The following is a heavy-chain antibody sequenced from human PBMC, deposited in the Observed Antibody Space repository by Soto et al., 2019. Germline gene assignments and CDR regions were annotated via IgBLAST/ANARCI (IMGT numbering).Heavy chain of an antibody. J-gene: IGHJ4*02. CDR1: GYSFTTYW. CDR2: IYPGDSDT. Sequence: PGESLKISCQGSGYSFTTYWIGWVRQMPGKGLEWMGIIYPGDSDTRYSPSFQGQITISADKSISTAYLQWSSLKASDTAIYYCARHSGSFDSSGRLVGKFDFWGQGTQVTVSS. CDR3: ARHSGSFDSSGRLVGKFDF. V-gene: IGHV5-51*01. D-gene: IGHD3-22*01.